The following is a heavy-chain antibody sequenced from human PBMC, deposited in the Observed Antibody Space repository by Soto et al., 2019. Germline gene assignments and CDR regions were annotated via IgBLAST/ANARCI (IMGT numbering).Heavy chain of an antibody. J-gene: IGHJ4*02. Sequence: ASVKVSCRTSGYTFPSYDIHWVRQATGEGLEWMGWMNPNNGYTEDAQKFQGRVTMTRDTSLSTAYMELSSLTSDDTAVYYCARGRGWRDYWGQGTLVTVSS. CDR1: GYTFPSYD. CDR3: ARGRGWRDY. D-gene: IGHD6-19*01. CDR2: MNPNNGYT. V-gene: IGHV1-8*01.